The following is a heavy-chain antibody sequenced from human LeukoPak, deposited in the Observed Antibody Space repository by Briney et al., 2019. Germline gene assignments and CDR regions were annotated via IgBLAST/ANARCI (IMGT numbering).Heavy chain of an antibody. Sequence: GGSLRLSCAASGFTFSNYAMHWVRQAPGKGLEWVAVISYDGSNKYYADSVKGRFTISRDNSKNTPYLQMNSLRAEDTAVYYCAKPMYSSSWYTRADAFDIWGQGTMVTVSS. CDR2: ISYDGSNK. V-gene: IGHV3-30-3*02. CDR3: AKPMYSSSWYTRADAFDI. D-gene: IGHD6-13*01. J-gene: IGHJ3*02. CDR1: GFTFSNYA.